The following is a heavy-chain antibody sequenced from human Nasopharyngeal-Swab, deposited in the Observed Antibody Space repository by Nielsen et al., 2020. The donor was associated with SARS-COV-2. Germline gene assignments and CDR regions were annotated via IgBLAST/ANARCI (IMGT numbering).Heavy chain of an antibody. D-gene: IGHD1-26*01. J-gene: IGHJ4*02. Sequence: SETLSLTCTVSGGSISSGDYYWSWIRQPPGKGLEWIGYIYYSGSTYYNPSLKSRVTISVDTSKNQFSLKLSSVTAADTAVYYCARAVQSYYDSYYFDYWGQGTLVTVSS. CDR3: ARAVQSYYDSYYFDY. V-gene: IGHV4-30-4*01. CDR2: IYYSGST. CDR1: GGSISSGDYY.